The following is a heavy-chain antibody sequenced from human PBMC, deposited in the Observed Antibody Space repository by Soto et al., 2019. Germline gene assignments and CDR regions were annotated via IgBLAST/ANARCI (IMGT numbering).Heavy chain of an antibody. J-gene: IGHJ4*02. CDR1: GGSISSYY. V-gene: IGHV4-59*12. D-gene: IGHD5-12*01. CDR2: IFYSGST. CDR3: AAGGGLPRYY. Sequence: PSETLSLTCTVSGGSISSYYWSWIRQPPGKGLEWIGFIFYSGSTSYNPSLKSRVTISVDRSKNQFSLKLSSVTAADTAVYYCAAGGGLPRYYWGQGTLVTVSS.